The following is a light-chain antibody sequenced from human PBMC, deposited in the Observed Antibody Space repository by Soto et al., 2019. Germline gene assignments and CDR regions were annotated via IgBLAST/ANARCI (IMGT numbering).Light chain of an antibody. CDR3: QQYGSSSIT. V-gene: IGKV3-20*01. CDR2: GAS. Sequence: EIVLTQSPGTLSLFPGERATLSCRASQSVSSSYLAWYQQKPGQAPRLLIYGASSRATGIPDRFSGSGSGTDFTLTISRLDPEDFAVYYCQQYGSSSITFGQGTRLEIK. J-gene: IGKJ5*01. CDR1: QSVSSSY.